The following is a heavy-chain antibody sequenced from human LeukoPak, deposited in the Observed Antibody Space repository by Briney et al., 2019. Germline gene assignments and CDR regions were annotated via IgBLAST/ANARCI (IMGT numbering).Heavy chain of an antibody. D-gene: IGHD3-3*02. CDR2: MYFSGNT. V-gene: IGHV4-59*08. Sequence: SETLSLTCSVSGDSVKTYYWNWIRQPPGRGLEWIGFMYFSGNTNYSPSLKSRVTMSIDTSKNQFSLKLTSVTAADTAVYYCARHLPLLGFDYWGQGTLVTVSS. CDR1: GDSVKTYY. CDR3: ARHLPLLGFDY. J-gene: IGHJ4*02.